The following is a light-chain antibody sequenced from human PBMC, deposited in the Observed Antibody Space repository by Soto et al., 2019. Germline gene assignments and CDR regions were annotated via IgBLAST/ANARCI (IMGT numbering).Light chain of an antibody. Sequence: EIVLTQSPGTLSLSPGERATLSCRASQSVGNAYVAWYQHKIGQAPRLLIYGASSRATGIPDRFSGSGSGTDFTLTVSRLEPEDFAVYFCQHYGTFGPGTKVDLK. V-gene: IGKV3-20*01. CDR2: GAS. J-gene: IGKJ3*01. CDR3: QHYGT. CDR1: QSVGNAY.